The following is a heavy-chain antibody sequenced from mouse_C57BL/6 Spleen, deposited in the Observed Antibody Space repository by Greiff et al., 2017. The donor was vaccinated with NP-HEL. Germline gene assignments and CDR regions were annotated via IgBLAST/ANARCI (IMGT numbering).Heavy chain of an antibody. CDR3: ARFPLYYGSSYWYFDV. J-gene: IGHJ1*03. V-gene: IGHV1-80*01. D-gene: IGHD1-1*01. Sequence: VQLQESGAELVKPGASVKISCKASGYAFSSYWMNWVKQRPGKGLEWIGQIYPGDGDTNYNGKFKGKATLTADKSSSTAYMQLSSLTSEDSAVYFCARFPLYYGSSYWYFDVWGTGTTVTVSS. CDR2: IYPGDGDT. CDR1: GYAFSSYW.